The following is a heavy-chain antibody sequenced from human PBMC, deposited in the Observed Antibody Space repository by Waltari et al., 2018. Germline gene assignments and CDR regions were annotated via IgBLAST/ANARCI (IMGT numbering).Heavy chain of an antibody. CDR1: GYTFTGYY. CDR2: VNPNTGGT. V-gene: IGHV1-2*02. CDR3: ATDRNIYGSGRGWFDP. J-gene: IGHJ5*02. Sequence: QVQLVQSGADVKEPGASVKVSCKASGYTFTGYYIHWVRQAPGQGLEWMGGVNPNTGGTKYAQRLKGRVTLTRDTSISTAYMELNRLKSDDTAIYYCATDRNIYGSGRGWFDPWGQGTLVTVSS. D-gene: IGHD3-10*01.